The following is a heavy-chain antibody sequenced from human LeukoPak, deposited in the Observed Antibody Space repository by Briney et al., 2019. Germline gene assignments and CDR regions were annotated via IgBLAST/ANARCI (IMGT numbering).Heavy chain of an antibody. CDR1: GGSFSGYY. D-gene: IGHD2-15*01. CDR2: INHSGST. CDR3: ASRWGCSGGSCYSGGHNWFDP. Sequence: SETLSLTCAVYGGSFSGYYWSWIRQPPGKGLEWIGEINHSGSTNYNPSLKSRVTISVDTSKNQLSLKLSSVTAADTAVYYCASRWGCSGGSCYSGGHNWFDPWGQGTLVTVSS. V-gene: IGHV4-34*01. J-gene: IGHJ5*02.